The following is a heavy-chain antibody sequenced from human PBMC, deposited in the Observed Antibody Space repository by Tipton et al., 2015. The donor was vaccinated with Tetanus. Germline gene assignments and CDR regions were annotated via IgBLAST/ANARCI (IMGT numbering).Heavy chain of an antibody. D-gene: IGHD3-22*01. V-gene: IGHV4-31*03. CDR1: GDSISSGDFY. Sequence: TLSLTCTVSGDSISSGDFYWSWIRQHPGKDLEWIGYIYFTGTTYYNPSLESRLTISIDTSKNQFSLELTSVTAADTAVHYCARDSYYSSRWSFADYWGQGTLVTVSS. CDR2: IYFTGTT. CDR3: ARDSYYSSRWSFADY. J-gene: IGHJ4*02.